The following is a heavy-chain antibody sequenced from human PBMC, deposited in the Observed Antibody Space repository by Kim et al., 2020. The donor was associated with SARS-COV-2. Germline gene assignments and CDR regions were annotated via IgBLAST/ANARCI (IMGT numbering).Heavy chain of an antibody. V-gene: IGHV1-69*13. CDR2: IIPIFGTA. D-gene: IGHD3-22*01. CDR3: ARDRSYYDSSGYHPYFDY. CDR1: GGTFSSYA. Sequence: SVKVSCKASGGTFSSYAISWVRQAPGQGLEWMGGIIPIFGTANYAQKFQGRVTITADESTSTAYMELSSLRSEDTAVYYCARDRSYYDSSGYHPYFDYWGQGTLVTVSS. J-gene: IGHJ4*02.